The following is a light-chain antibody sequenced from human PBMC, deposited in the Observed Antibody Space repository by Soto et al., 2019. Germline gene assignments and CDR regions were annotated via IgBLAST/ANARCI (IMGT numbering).Light chain of an antibody. CDR2: DAS. J-gene: IGKJ1*01. V-gene: IGKV1-5*01. Sequence: DIQMTQSPSTLSASVGDRVTISCRASQSISSWLAWYQQKPGKAPKLLIYDASRLESGVPSRFSGSGSGTEFTLTISSLQPGDFATYYCQQYNSYSEAFGQGTKVDIK. CDR3: QQYNSYSEA. CDR1: QSISSW.